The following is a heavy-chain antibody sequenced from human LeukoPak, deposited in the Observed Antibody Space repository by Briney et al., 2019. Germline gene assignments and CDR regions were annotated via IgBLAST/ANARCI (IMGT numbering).Heavy chain of an antibody. J-gene: IGHJ4*02. CDR3: ARDGYGSGSYYPLDY. Sequence: PGGSLRLSCAASGFTFSSYSMNWVRQAPGKGLEWVSHISSSSSTIYYADSVKGRFTISRDNAKNSLYLQMNSLRAEDTAVYYCARDGYGSGSYYPLDYWGQGTLVTVSS. CDR2: ISSSSSTI. V-gene: IGHV3-48*01. D-gene: IGHD3-10*01. CDR1: GFTFSSYS.